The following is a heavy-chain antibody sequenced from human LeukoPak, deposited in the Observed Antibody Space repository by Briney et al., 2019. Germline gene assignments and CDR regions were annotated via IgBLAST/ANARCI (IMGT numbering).Heavy chain of an antibody. J-gene: IGHJ6*03. Sequence: PGGSLRLSCAASGFTFTTYTMNWVRQAPGKGLEWVSSISSSSNYIYYADSVRGRFTISRDNAENSLYLQMNSLRAEDTAVYYCAKDMVPAAHTSYYYYMDVWGKGTTVTVSS. V-gene: IGHV3-21*06. CDR1: GFTFTTYT. CDR2: ISSSSNYI. CDR3: AKDMVPAAHTSYYYYMDV. D-gene: IGHD2-2*01.